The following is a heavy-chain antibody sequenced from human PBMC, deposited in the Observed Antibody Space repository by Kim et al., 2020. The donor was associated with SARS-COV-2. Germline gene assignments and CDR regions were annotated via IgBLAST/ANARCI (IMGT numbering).Heavy chain of an antibody. V-gene: IGHV4-59*08. Sequence: SETLSLTCTVSGGSISSYYWSWIRQPPGKGLEWIGYIYYSGSTNYNPSLKSRVTISVDTSKNQFSLKLSSVTAADTAVYYCARHEYRYSRGWYHSPYFDYWGQGTLVTVSS. D-gene: IGHD6-19*01. CDR1: GGSISSYY. CDR2: IYYSGST. CDR3: ARHEYRYSRGWYHSPYFDY. J-gene: IGHJ4*02.